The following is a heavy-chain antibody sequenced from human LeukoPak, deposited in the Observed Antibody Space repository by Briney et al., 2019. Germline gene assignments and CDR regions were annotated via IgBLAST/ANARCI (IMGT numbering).Heavy chain of an antibody. D-gene: IGHD5-24*01. CDR1: GFTFSSYG. Sequence: GRSLRLSCAASGFTFSSYGMHWVRQAPGKGLGWVAVISYDGSNKYYADSVKGRFTISRDNSKNTLYLQMNSLRAEDTAVYYCAKPTRIDGYNFVYWGQGTLVTVSS. CDR3: AKPTRIDGYNFVY. CDR2: ISYDGSNK. V-gene: IGHV3-30*18. J-gene: IGHJ4*02.